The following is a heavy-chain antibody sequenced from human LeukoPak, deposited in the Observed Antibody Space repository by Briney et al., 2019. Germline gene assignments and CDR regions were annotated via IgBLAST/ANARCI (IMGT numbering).Heavy chain of an antibody. V-gene: IGHV3-53*01. J-gene: IGHJ3*02. CDR3: ARDLPSYDYVWGSYRHDAFDI. D-gene: IGHD3-16*02. CDR1: GFTVSSNY. CDR2: IYSGGST. Sequence: GGSLRLSCAASGFTVSSNYMSWVRQAPGKGLEWVSVIYSGGSTYYADSVKGRFTISRDNSKNTLYPQMNSLRAEDTAVYYCARDLPSYDYVWGSYRHDAFDIWGQGTMVTVSS.